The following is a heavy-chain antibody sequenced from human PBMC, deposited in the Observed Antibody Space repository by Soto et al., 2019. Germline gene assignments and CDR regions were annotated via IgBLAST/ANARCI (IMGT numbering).Heavy chain of an antibody. D-gene: IGHD1-26*01. J-gene: IGHJ6*02. CDR3: AKDRGLAESGRWSHYFYGMDV. CDR1: GFTLTNNG. CDR2: ISSDVSSQ. V-gene: IGHV3-30*18. Sequence: XESLRLSCVVSGFTLTNNGMHWVRQAPGQGLEWVAVISSDVSSQYYGDSVRGRFTISRDNSKNTLFLEMNSLRSEDTAVYYCAKDRGLAESGRWSHYFYGMDVWGQGTTVTVSS.